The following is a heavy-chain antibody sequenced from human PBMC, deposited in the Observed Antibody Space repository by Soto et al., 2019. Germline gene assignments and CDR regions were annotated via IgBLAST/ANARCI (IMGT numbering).Heavy chain of an antibody. V-gene: IGHV1-18*01. CDR2: ISAYNGNT. CDR3: ASSLLVGYGLEGESD. D-gene: IGHD5-18*01. Sequence: QVQLVQSGAEAKKPGASVKVSCKASGYTFTSYGISWVRQAPGQGLEWMGWISAYNGNTNYAQKLQGRVTMTTDTSTSTAYMELRSLRSDYTAVYYCASSLLVGYGLEGESDWGQGTLVTVSS. CDR1: GYTFTSYG. J-gene: IGHJ4*02.